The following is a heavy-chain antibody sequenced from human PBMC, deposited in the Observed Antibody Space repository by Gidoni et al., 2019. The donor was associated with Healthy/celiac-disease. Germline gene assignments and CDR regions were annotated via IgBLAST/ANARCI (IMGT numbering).Heavy chain of an antibody. Sequence: QVQLQQWGAGLLKPSDTLSLTCAVAGGSVSDFYWRWIRQPPGKGLEWIGEVFPSGGSAYTPSLKSRVTMSVDTSKNQFSLKLNSVTAADTAVYYCVGGSTGPRLAAWGQGTLVTVSS. J-gene: IGHJ4*02. V-gene: IGHV4-34*12. CDR1: GGSVSDFY. CDR2: VFPSGGS. CDR3: VGGSTGPRLAA. D-gene: IGHD5-12*01.